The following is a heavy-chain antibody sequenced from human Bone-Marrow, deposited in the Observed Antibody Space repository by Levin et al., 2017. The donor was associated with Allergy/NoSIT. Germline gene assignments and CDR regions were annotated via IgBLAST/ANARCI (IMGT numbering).Heavy chain of an antibody. Sequence: GESLKISCTASGFTFGDYAMSWFRQAPGQGLEWVGFIRSKAYGGTTEYAASVKGRFTISRDDSKSIAYLQMNSLKTEDTAGYYCTRKVGEANDWYFDLWGRGTLVTVSS. D-gene: IGHD4/OR15-4a*01. CDR1: GFTFGDYA. V-gene: IGHV3-49*03. CDR3: TRKVGEANDWYFDL. J-gene: IGHJ2*01. CDR2: IRSKAYGGTT.